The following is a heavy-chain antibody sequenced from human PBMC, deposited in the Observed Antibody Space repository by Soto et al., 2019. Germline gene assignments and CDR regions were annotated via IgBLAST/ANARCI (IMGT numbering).Heavy chain of an antibody. CDR3: ARDGINDDFWSGYFGY. CDR1: GGSISSYY. J-gene: IGHJ4*02. D-gene: IGHD3-3*01. V-gene: IGHV4-59*01. Sequence: QVQLQESGPGLVKPSETLSLTCTVSGGSISSYYWSWIRQPPGKGLEWIGYIYYSGSTNYNPSLKSRVTISVDTSKNQFSLKLSSVTAADTALYYCARDGINDDFWSGYFGYWGQGTLVTVSS. CDR2: IYYSGST.